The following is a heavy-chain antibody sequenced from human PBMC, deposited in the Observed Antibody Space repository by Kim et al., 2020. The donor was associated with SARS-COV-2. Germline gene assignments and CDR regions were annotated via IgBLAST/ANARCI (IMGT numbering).Heavy chain of an antibody. V-gene: IGHV3-74*01. D-gene: IGHD3-16*01. CDR3: ARDGGFTNHDWFFDL. J-gene: IGHJ2*01. CDR2: ITDSGRTQ. Sequence: GGSLRLSCAASGFNFRNYFMNWVRQAPGKGPVWISRITDSGRTQSYADSVKGRFTTSRDNTKNTLDLEMNSLRAVDTAIYYCARDGGFTNHDWFFDLWGRGILLTVSS. CDR1: GFNFRNYF.